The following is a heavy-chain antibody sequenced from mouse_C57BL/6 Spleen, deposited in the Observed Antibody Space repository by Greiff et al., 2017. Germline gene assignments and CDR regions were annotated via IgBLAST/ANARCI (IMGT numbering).Heavy chain of an antibody. D-gene: IGHD1-1*01. V-gene: IGHV1-61*01. CDR3: ARLGYYGSSYFDY. J-gene: IGHJ2*01. CDR2: IYPSDSET. CDR1: GYTFTSYW. Sequence: QVQLQQSGAELVRPGSSVKLSCKASGYTFTSYWMDWVKQRPGQGLEWIGNIYPSDSETHYNQKFKDKATLTVDKSSSTAYMQLSSLTSEDSAVYYCARLGYYGSSYFDYWGQGTTRTVSS.